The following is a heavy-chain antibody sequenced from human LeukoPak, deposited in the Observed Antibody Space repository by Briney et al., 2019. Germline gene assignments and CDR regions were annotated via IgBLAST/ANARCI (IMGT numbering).Heavy chain of an antibody. CDR1: GYTFTGYY. J-gene: IGHJ4*02. V-gene: IGHV1-8*02. D-gene: IGHD3-3*01. CDR3: ARDLSGYSDYYFDY. CDR2: MNPNTGNT. Sequence: GASVKVSCKASGYTFTGYYMHWVRQATGQGLEWMGRMNPNTGNTGFAQKFQGRVTMTKDTSISTAYMDLSSLRSEDTAVYYCARDLSGYSDYYFDYWGQGTLVTVSS.